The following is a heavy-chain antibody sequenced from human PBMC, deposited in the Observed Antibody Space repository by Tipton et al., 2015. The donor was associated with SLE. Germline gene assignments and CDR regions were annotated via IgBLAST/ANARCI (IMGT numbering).Heavy chain of an antibody. V-gene: IGHV3-9*01. Sequence: SLRLSCEASGFTFDDYAMHWVRQAPGKGLEWVSGISWNSGNIGYADSVKGRFTMSRDSAKNSVFLQMTGLRREDTALYYCAKDPSIAGRGFFEYWGQGTLVTVSS. D-gene: IGHD6-6*01. CDR2: ISWNSGNI. CDR1: GFTFDDYA. J-gene: IGHJ4*02. CDR3: AKDPSIAGRGFFEY.